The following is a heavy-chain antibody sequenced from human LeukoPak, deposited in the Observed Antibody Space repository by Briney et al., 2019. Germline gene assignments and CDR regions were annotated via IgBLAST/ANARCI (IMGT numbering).Heavy chain of an antibody. CDR1: GVTFSSYA. V-gene: IGHV1-69*05. CDR3: ARSWQSYYYDSSGYYLYYYYYMDV. D-gene: IGHD3-22*01. J-gene: IGHJ6*03. CDR2: IIPIFGTA. Sequence: SVKVSCTASGVTFSSYAISWVRQAPGQGLEWMGGIIPIFGTANYAQKFQGRVTITTDESTSTAYMELSSLRSEDTAVYYCARSWQSYYYDSSGYYLYYYYYMDVWGKGTTVTVSS.